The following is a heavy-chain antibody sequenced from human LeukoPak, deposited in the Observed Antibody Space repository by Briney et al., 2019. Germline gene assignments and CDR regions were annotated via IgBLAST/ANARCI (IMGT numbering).Heavy chain of an antibody. CDR2: IYYSGST. Sequence: PSETLSLTCTVSGGSISSRSYYWGWIRQPPGKGLEWIVSIYYSGSTYYNPSLKSRVTIFVDTSKNQFSLKLSSVTAADTAVYFCARGLTDQYYFDYWGQGTLVTVSS. V-gene: IGHV4-39*01. J-gene: IGHJ4*02. D-gene: IGHD1-14*01. CDR3: ARGLTDQYYFDY. CDR1: GGSISSRSYY.